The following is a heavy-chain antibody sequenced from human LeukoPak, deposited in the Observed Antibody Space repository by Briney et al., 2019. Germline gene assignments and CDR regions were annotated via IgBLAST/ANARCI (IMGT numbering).Heavy chain of an antibody. CDR3: ARDGTSTDDY. Sequence: ASVRVSCKTSGYXFSNFGINWVRQAPGQGLEWMGWISGNNDNPNYGQKFQGRFTVTTDSSTSTAYMELRNLTFDDTAVYYCARDGTSTDDYWGQGTLVTVSS. CDR2: ISGNNDNP. CDR1: GYXFSNFG. D-gene: IGHD2-2*01. V-gene: IGHV1-18*01. J-gene: IGHJ4*02.